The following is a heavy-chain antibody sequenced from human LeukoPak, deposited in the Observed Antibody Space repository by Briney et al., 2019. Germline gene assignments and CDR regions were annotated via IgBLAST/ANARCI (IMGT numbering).Heavy chain of an antibody. J-gene: IGHJ6*03. CDR1: GGSISSSNW. Sequence: SETLSLTCAVSGGSISSSNWWSWVRQSPGKGLEWIGEIYHSGSTNYNPSLKSRVTISMDKSKNQFSLKLSSVTAADTAVYYCARTMVRGVHSYYYMDVWGKGTTVTISS. D-gene: IGHD3-10*01. CDR2: IYHSGST. CDR3: ARTMVRGVHSYYYMDV. V-gene: IGHV4-4*02.